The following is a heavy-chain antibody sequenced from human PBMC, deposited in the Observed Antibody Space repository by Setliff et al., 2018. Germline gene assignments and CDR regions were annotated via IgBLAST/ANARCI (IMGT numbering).Heavy chain of an antibody. D-gene: IGHD1-20*01. CDR2: FYYSGSI. CDR3: ARGGERYYSAS. V-gene: IGHV4-39*07. J-gene: IGHJ4*02. Sequence: PSETLSLTCTVSDDSISSRHYYWGWIRQPPGKGLEWLGSFYYSGSIYYNPSLKSRVTMSVDKSKNQFSLKLSSVTAADTAVYYCARGGERYYSASWGQGTLVTVSS. CDR1: DDSISSRHYY.